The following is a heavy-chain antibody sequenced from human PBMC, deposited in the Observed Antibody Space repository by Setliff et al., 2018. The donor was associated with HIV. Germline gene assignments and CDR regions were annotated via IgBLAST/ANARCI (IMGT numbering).Heavy chain of an antibody. CDR3: ATHRWYSGSYLRDY. J-gene: IGHJ4*02. CDR1: GHTLTELS. D-gene: IGHD1-26*01. V-gene: IGHV1-24*01. CDR2: FDPEKSEK. Sequence: ASVKVSCKVSGHTLTELSMHWVRQAPRKGLEWMGGFDPEKSEKIYAQKLQGRVTMTEDTSTDTAYMELRSLRSEDTAVYYCATHRWYSGSYLRDYWGQGTQVTVSS.